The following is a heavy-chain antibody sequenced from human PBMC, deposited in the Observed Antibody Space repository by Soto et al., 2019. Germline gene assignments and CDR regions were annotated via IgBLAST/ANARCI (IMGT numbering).Heavy chain of an antibody. CDR2: IYYSGSA. Sequence: PSETLSLTCTVSGGSVSNISDYWSWVRQPPGKGLAWIGYIYYSGSADYNPSLGSRVTISLDTSKNQFSLNLSSVTTADTAVYYCAREVGFGYYYYHMDLWGQGTTVTVSS. CDR3: AREVGFGYYYYHMDL. J-gene: IGHJ6*02. V-gene: IGHV4-61*01. CDR1: GGSVSNISDY. D-gene: IGHD3-10*01.